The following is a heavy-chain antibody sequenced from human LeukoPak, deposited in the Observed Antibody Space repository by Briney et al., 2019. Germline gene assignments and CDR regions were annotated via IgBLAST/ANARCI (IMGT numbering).Heavy chain of an antibody. D-gene: IGHD3-22*01. J-gene: IGHJ4*02. CDR2: ISGSGDNT. Sequence: PGGSLRLSCAASGFTFSSYAMSWVRQAPGKGLEWVSAISGSGDNTYYADSVKGRFTISRDNSKNTLYLQMNSLRAEDTAVYYCAKDVLRSLYDNSGYFDYWGQETLVTVSS. CDR3: AKDVLRSLYDNSGYFDY. V-gene: IGHV3-23*01. CDR1: GFTFSSYA.